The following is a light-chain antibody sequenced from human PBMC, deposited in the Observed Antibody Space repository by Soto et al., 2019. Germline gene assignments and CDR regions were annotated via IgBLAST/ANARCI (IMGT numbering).Light chain of an antibody. V-gene: IGKV1-5*03. Sequence: DIQMTQSPSTLSGSVGDRVTITCRASQTISSWLAWYQQKPGKAPKLLIYKASTLKSGVPSRFSGSGSGTEXTLTISSLQPDDFATYYCQHYNSYSEAFGQGTKVDIK. CDR3: QHYNSYSEA. CDR2: KAS. CDR1: QTISSW. J-gene: IGKJ1*01.